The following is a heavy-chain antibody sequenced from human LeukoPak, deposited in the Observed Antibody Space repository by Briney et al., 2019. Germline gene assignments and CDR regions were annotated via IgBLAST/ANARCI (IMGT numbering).Heavy chain of an antibody. Sequence: GGSLRLSCAASGFTFSSYWMSWVRQAPGKGLEWVANIKQDESEKYYVDSVKGRFTISRDNAKNSLYLQMNSLRAEDTAVYYCARVSWYSSSSRYFDYWGQGTLVTVSS. J-gene: IGHJ4*01. V-gene: IGHV3-7*04. D-gene: IGHD6-6*01. CDR2: IKQDESEK. CDR1: GFTFSSYW. CDR3: ARVSWYSSSSRYFDY.